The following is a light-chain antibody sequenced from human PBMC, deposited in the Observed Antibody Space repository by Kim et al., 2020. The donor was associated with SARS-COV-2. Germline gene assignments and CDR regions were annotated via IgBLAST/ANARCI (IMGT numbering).Light chain of an antibody. Sequence: QSALTQPAPVSGSPGQSITISCTGTSSDVGSYNLVSWYQQHPGKAPKLMIYEVSKRPSGVSNRFSGSKSGNTASLTISGLQAEDEADYYCCSYVVFGGGTQLTVL. CDR1: SSDVGSYNL. V-gene: IGLV2-23*02. CDR3: CSYVV. CDR2: EVS. J-gene: IGLJ2*01.